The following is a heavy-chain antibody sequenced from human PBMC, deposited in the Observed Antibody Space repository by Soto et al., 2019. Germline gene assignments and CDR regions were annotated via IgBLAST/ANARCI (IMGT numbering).Heavy chain of an antibody. CDR3: ARGYHYYDSSGYPYY. Sequence: ASVKVSCKASGYTFTGYYMHWVRQAPGQGLEWMGWINPNSGGTNYAQKFQGRVTMTRDTSISTAYMELSRLRSDDTAVYYCARGYHYYDSSGYPYYWGQGTLVTVSS. CDR1: GYTFTGYY. CDR2: INPNSGGT. J-gene: IGHJ4*02. V-gene: IGHV1-2*02. D-gene: IGHD3-22*01.